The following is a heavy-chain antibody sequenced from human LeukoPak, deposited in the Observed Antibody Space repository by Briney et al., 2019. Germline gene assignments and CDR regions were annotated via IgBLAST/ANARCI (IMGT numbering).Heavy chain of an antibody. Sequence: PGGSLRLSCAPSGFTFSSHWMGWVRQAPGKGLEWVANIKQDGSEKYYVDSVKGRFTISRDNAKNSLYLQMNSLRAEDTAVYYCAREPGTTGTTLWFDPWGQGTLVTVSS. CDR3: AREPGTTGTTLWFDP. D-gene: IGHD1-1*01. CDR2: IKQDGSEK. V-gene: IGHV3-7*01. CDR1: GFTFSSHW. J-gene: IGHJ5*02.